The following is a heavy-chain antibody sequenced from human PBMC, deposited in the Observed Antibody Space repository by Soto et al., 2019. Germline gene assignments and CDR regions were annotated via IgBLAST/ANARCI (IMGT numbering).Heavy chain of an antibody. CDR1: GYTFTXYA. Sequence: ASVKVSCKASGYTFTXYAMHWVRQAPGQRLEWMGWINAGNGNTKYSQKFQGRVTITRDTSASTAYMELSSLRSEDTAVYYCARVEPVIAAAGTWWFDPWGQGTLVTVSS. CDR3: ARVEPVIAAAGTWWFDP. V-gene: IGHV1-3*01. D-gene: IGHD6-13*01. J-gene: IGHJ5*02. CDR2: INAGNGNT.